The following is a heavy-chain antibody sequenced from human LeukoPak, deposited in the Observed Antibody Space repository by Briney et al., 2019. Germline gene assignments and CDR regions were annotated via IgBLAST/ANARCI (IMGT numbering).Heavy chain of an antibody. V-gene: IGHV4-4*07. Sequence: SETLSLTCTVSGGSISSYYWSWIRQPAGKGLEWIGRIYTSGSTNYNPSLKSRVTISVDTSKNQFSLKLSSVTAADTAVYYCARALSKYSSGWYSSRGGLDYWGQGTLVTVSS. CDR3: ARALSKYSSGWYSSRGGLDY. CDR1: GGSISSYY. D-gene: IGHD6-19*01. J-gene: IGHJ4*02. CDR2: IYTSGST.